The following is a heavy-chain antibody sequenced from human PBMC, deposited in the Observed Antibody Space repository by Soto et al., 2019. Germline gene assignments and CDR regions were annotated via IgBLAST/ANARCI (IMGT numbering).Heavy chain of an antibody. Sequence: SETLSLTCAVSGGSISSSSYYWGWIRQPPGKGLEWIGSIYYTGNTYYTPSLQSRFTISRDNAKNTLYLQMDSLRAEDTAVYYCARESSGYSSYFDYWGQGILVTVSS. V-gene: IGHV4-39*02. CDR1: GGSISSSSYY. D-gene: IGHD5-12*01. J-gene: IGHJ4*02. CDR2: IYYTGNT. CDR3: ARESSGYSSYFDY.